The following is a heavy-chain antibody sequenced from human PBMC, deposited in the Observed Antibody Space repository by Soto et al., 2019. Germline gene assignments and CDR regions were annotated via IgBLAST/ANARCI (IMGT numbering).Heavy chain of an antibody. CDR1: GGSISSYY. J-gene: IGHJ6*02. V-gene: IGHV4-59*01. D-gene: IGHD3-22*01. CDR2: IYYSGST. Sequence: SETLSLTCTVSGGSISSYYWSWIRQPPGKGLEWIGYIYYSGSTNYNPSLKSRVTISVDTSKNQFSLKLSSVTAADTAVYYCARVSVPYYYDKYGMDVWGQGTTVTVSS. CDR3: ARVSVPYYYDKYGMDV.